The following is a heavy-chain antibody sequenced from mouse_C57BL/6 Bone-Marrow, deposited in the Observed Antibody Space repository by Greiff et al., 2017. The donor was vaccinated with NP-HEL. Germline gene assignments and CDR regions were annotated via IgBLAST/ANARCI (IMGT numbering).Heavy chain of an antibody. V-gene: IGHV1-80*01. D-gene: IGHD1-1*01. CDR2: IYPGDGDT. Sequence: VPLPESGAELVKPGASVKISCKASGYAFSSYWMNWVKQRPGKGLEWIGQIYPGDGDTNYNGKFKGKATLTADKSSSTAYMQLSSLTSEDSAVYFCARYYGSSYYFDYWGQGTTLTVSS. CDR3: ARYYGSSYYFDY. CDR1: GYAFSSYW. J-gene: IGHJ2*01.